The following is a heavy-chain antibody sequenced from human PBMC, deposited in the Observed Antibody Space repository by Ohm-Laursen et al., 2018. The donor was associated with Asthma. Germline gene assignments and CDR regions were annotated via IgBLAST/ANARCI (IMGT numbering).Heavy chain of an antibody. CDR1: GFAFSDYY. CDR2: ISSSSSYI. CDR3: ARSENMVRGVDQIDY. V-gene: IGHV3-21*01. D-gene: IGHD3-10*01. Sequence: SLRLSCAASGFAFSDYYMDWVRQAPGKGLEWVSSISSSSSYIYYADSVKGRFTISRDNAKNSLCLQMNSLRAEDTAVYYCARSENMVRGVDQIDYWGQGTLVTVSS. J-gene: IGHJ4*02.